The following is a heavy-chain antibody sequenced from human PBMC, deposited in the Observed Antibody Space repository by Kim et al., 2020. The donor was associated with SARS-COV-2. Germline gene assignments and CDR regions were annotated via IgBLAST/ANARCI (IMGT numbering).Heavy chain of an antibody. D-gene: IGHD3-10*01. CDR2: IYYSGST. J-gene: IGHJ4*02. CDR1: GGSISSSSYY. V-gene: IGHV4-39*01. CDR3: ARQYYYGKSLWVSYYFDY. Sequence: SETLSLTCTVSGGSISSSSYYWGWIRQPPGKGLEWIGSIYYSGSTYYNPSLKSRVTISVDTSKNQFSLKLSSVTAADTAVYYCARQYYYGKSLWVSYYFDYWGQGTLVTVSS.